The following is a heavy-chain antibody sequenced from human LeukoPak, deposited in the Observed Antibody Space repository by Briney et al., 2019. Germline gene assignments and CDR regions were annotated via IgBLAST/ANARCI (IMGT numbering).Heavy chain of an antibody. CDR2: IWYDGSDK. V-gene: IGHV3-33*01. D-gene: IGHD3-10*01. Sequence: PGGSLRLSCAASGFTFSSYGMHWVRQAPGKGLEWVAVIWYDGSDKYYADSVKRRFTISRDNSKNTLYLQMNSLRAEDTAVYYCARRYGSGSYAPSDYWGQGTLVTVSS. J-gene: IGHJ4*02. CDR1: GFTFSSYG. CDR3: ARRYGSGSYAPSDY.